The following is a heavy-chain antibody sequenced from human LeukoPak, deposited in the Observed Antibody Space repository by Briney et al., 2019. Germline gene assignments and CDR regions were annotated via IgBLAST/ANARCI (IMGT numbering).Heavy chain of an antibody. CDR1: GDSISSYY. D-gene: IGHD3-22*01. J-gene: IGHJ4*02. CDR3: ARESYDSSDYSLYHSDY. V-gene: IGHV4-4*07. CDR2: IYTSGST. Sequence: SETLSLTCTVSGDSISSYYWSWIRQPAGKGLEWIGRIYTSGSTNYNPSLKSRVTMSVDTSKNQFSLKLSSVTAADTAVYYCARESYDSSDYSLYHSDYWGQGTLVTVSS.